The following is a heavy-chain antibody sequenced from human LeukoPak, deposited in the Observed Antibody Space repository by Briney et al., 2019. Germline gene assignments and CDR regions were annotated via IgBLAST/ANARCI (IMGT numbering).Heavy chain of an antibody. CDR1: GFIFDSYG. CDR2: ISGSGSNK. V-gene: IGHV3-48*04. CDR3: ATSQSSVAGIVGD. D-gene: IGHD6-19*01. J-gene: IGHJ4*02. Sequence: GGSLRLSCAASGFIFDSYGMHWVRQAPGKGLEWVSYISGSGSNKYYADSVRGRFTISRDNAKNSLYLQMNSLRVEDTAVYYCATSQSSVAGIVGDWGQGTLVTVSS.